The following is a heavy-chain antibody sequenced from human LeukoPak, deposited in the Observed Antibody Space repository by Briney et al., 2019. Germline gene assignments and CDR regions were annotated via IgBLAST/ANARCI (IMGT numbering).Heavy chain of an antibody. J-gene: IGHJ5*02. V-gene: IGHV3-48*03. CDR1: GFTFSSYE. D-gene: IGHD3-3*01. Sequence: GSLRLSCAASGFTFSSYEMNWVRQAPGKGLEWVSYISSGSTIYYADSVKGRFTISRDNAKNSLYLQMNSLRAEDTAVYYCARLTYYDFWSGYAPNNWFDPWGQGTLVTVSS. CDR2: ISSGSTI. CDR3: ARLTYYDFWSGYAPNNWFDP.